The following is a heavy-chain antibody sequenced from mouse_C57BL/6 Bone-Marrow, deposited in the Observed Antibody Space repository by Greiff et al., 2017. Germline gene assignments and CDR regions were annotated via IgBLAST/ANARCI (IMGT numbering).Heavy chain of an antibody. J-gene: IGHJ4*01. V-gene: IGHV1-81*01. CDR1: GYTFTSYG. CDR3: AREGATMVHYYAMDY. Sequence: VQLKESGAELARPGASVKLSCKASGYTFTSYGISWVKQRTGQGLEWIGEIYPRSGNTYYNEKFTGKATLTADKSSSTAYMELRSLTSEDSAVYCCAREGATMVHYYAMDYWGQGTSVTVSS. D-gene: IGHD2-1*01. CDR2: IYPRSGNT.